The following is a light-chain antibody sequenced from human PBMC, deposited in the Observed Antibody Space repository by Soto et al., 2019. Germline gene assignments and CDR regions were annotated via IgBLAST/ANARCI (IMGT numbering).Light chain of an antibody. CDR3: QHYSGSPYT. CDR2: DVF. Sequence: DIQMTQSPSTLSASIGDRVTISCRASQSVTNCLAWYQQRPGQAPPLLIYDVFRLGTGVPSRFSGSGSGTEFTLTISSLQAEDFATYYCQHYSGSPYTFGPGTKLEI. V-gene: IGKV1-5*01. J-gene: IGKJ2*01. CDR1: QSVTNC.